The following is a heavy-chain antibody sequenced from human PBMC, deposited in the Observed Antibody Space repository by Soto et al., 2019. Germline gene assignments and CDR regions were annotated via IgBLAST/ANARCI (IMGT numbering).Heavy chain of an antibody. CDR2: ISAYNGNT. V-gene: IGHV1-18*01. CDR1: GYTFTSYG. Sequence: QVQLVQSGAEVKKPGASVKVSCKASGYTFTSYGISWVRQAPGQGLEWMGWISAYNGNTNYAQKLQGRVTMTTDTSTSTAYVELRSLRSDDTAVYYCARALGKYYDFWSGYSTQFDYWGQGTLVTVSS. J-gene: IGHJ4*02. D-gene: IGHD3-3*01. CDR3: ARALGKYYDFWSGYSTQFDY.